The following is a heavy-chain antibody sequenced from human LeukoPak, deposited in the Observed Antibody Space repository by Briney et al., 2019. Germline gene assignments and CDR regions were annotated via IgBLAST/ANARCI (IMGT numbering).Heavy chain of an antibody. Sequence: GGSLRLSCAASGFTFSSYAMSWVRQAPGKGLEWVSAISGSGGSTYYADSVKGRFAISRDNSKNTLYLQMNSLRAEDTAVYYCAKGMAGYSYGYDYWGQGTLVTVSS. V-gene: IGHV3-23*01. CDR3: AKGMAGYSYGYDY. J-gene: IGHJ4*02. CDR2: ISGSGGST. D-gene: IGHD5-18*01. CDR1: GFTFSSYA.